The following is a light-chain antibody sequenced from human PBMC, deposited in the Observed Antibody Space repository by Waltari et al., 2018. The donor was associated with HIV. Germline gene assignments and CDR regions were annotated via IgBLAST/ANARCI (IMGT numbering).Light chain of an antibody. J-gene: IGKJ4*01. CDR3: QQYYTLPSLT. CDR2: WGS. Sequence: DLLMTPSPYSLAVSLCERAHLTFHSTTKVVYSAKNKNYLAGYQQKPGQPPKVLIYWGSTREAGVPDRFSGSGSGTDFTLTISSLQAEDVAVYYCQQYYTLPSLTFGGGTKVEIK. V-gene: IGKV4-1*01. CDR1: TKVVYSAKNKNY.